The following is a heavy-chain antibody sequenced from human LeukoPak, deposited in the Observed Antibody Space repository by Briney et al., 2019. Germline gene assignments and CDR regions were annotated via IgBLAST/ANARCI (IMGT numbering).Heavy chain of an antibody. J-gene: IGHJ6*03. CDR2: ISYSGST. D-gene: IGHD3-16*01. V-gene: IGHV4-59*08. Sequence: PSETLSLTCTVSGAAISSYYWGWIRQPPGKGLQWIGYISYSGSTNYNPSLKSRVTISVDTSKNQFSLKLSSVTAADTAVYYCARGGTPYYYYYYMDVWGKGTTVTASS. CDR3: ARGGTPYYYYYYMDV. CDR1: GAAISSYY.